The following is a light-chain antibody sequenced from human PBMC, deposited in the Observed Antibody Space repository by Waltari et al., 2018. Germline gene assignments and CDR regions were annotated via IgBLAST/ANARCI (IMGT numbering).Light chain of an antibody. V-gene: IGLV2-23*01. CDR1: SSDVGSYYL. J-gene: IGLJ1*01. Sequence: QSALTQPASVSGSPGQSITISCTGTSSDVGSYYLVAWFQQHPGKAPKLMIYEGSKRPAGVSNRFAVSNSGNTASLTSSGLQAADEADYNCCSYAGANTDDFGTGTKVTVL. CDR3: CSYAGANTDD. CDR2: EGS.